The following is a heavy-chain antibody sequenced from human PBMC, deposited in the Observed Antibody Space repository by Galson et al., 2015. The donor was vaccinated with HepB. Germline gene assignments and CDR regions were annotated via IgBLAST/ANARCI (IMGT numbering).Heavy chain of an antibody. J-gene: IGHJ3*02. CDR2: IYPGDSDT. Sequence: QSGAEVKKPGESLKISCKGSGYSFPSYWIGWVRQMPGKGLEWMGIIYPGDSDTRYSPSFQGQVTISADKSISTAYLQWSSLKASDTAMYYCASPTYGDYRGGAFDIWGQGTMVTVSS. V-gene: IGHV5-51*01. CDR3: ASPTYGDYRGGAFDI. CDR1: GYSFPSYW. D-gene: IGHD4-17*01.